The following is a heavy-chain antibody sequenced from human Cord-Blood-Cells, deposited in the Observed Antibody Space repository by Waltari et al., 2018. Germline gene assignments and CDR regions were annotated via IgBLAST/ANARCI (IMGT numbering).Heavy chain of an antibody. Sequence: QVQLQQWGAGLLKPSETLSLTCAVYGGSFSGYYWSWIRQPPGKGLEWIGEINHSGSTNYNPSLKSRVTRSVDTSKNQFSLKLSSVTAADTAVYYCARRYKILGSGSYYDAFDIWGQGTMVTVSS. CDR1: GGSFSGYY. CDR2: INHSGST. J-gene: IGHJ3*02. V-gene: IGHV4-34*01. CDR3: ARRYKILGSGSYYDAFDI. D-gene: IGHD3-10*01.